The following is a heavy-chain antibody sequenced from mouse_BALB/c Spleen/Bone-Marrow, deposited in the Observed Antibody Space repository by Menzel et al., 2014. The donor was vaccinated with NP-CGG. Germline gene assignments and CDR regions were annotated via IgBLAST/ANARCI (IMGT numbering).Heavy chain of an antibody. J-gene: IGHJ4*01. Sequence: EVKLVESGAELVRSGASVKLSCTASGFNIKDYYMYWVKQRPEQGLEWIGWIDPANGDTEYAPKSQGKATTTADTSSNTACLHLNSLTSEATAVYYCDARGYIYEGYAMDNWGQGTSVTVSS. CDR3: DARGYIYEGYAMDN. D-gene: IGHD2-12*01. V-gene: IGHV14-4*02. CDR1: GFNIKDYY. CDR2: IDPANGDT.